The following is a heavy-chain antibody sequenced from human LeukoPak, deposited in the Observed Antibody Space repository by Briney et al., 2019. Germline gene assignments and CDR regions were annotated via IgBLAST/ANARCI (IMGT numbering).Heavy chain of an antibody. CDR2: IYTSGST. CDR1: GGSISSYY. J-gene: IGHJ6*02. CDR3: ARHRVVAATIRYYYGMDV. V-gene: IGHV4-4*07. Sequence: SQTLSLTCTVSGGSISSYYWSWIRQPAGKGLEWIGRIYTSGSTNYNPSLKSRVTMSVDTSKNQFSLKLSSVTAADTAVYYCARHRVVAATIRYYYGMDVWGQGTTVTVSS. D-gene: IGHD2-15*01.